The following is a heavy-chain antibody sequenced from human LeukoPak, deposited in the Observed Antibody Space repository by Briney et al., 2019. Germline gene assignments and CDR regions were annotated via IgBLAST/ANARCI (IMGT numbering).Heavy chain of an antibody. Sequence: ASVKVSCKASGYTFTSYGISWVRQPPGQGLEWMGWISAYNGNTNYAQKLQGRVTMTTDTSTSTAYMELRSLRSDDTAVYYCARERLDDYGDYVDYWGQGTLVTVSS. D-gene: IGHD4-17*01. V-gene: IGHV1-18*01. CDR1: GYTFTSYG. CDR2: ISAYNGNT. J-gene: IGHJ4*02. CDR3: ARERLDDYGDYVDY.